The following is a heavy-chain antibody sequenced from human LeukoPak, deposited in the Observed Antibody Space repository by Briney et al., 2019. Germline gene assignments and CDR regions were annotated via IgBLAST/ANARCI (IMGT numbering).Heavy chain of an antibody. Sequence: GGTFSSYXXSWVXQAPGQGLEWMGRIIPIFGIANYAQKFQGRVTITADKSTSTAYMELSSLRSEDTAVYYCARDTAMVKFGNWGQGTLVTVSS. CDR1: GGTFSSYX. CDR3: ARDTAMVKFGN. J-gene: IGHJ4*02. V-gene: IGHV1-69*04. D-gene: IGHD5-18*01. CDR2: IIPIFGIA.